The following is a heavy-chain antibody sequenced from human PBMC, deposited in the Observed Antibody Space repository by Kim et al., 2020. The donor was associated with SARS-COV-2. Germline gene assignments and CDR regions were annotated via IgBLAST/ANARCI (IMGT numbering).Heavy chain of an antibody. CDR2: IYYSGST. Sequence: SETLSLTCTVSGGSISSGDYYWSWIRQPPGKGLEWIGYIYYSGSTYYNPSLKSRVTISVDTSKNQFSLKLSSVTAADTAVYYCARDDLQAGMDVWGQGTTVTVSS. CDR1: GGSISSGDYY. V-gene: IGHV4-30-4*01. J-gene: IGHJ6*02. CDR3: ARDDLQAGMDV.